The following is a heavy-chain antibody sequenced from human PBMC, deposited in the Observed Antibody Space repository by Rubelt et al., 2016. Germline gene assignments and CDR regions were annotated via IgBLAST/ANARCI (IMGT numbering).Heavy chain of an antibody. CDR3: AREVVAATRHRFGGAFDI. CDR1: GGSISSYY. CDR2: IYTSGST. D-gene: IGHD2-15*01. Sequence: QVQLQESGPGLVKPSETLSLTCTVSGGSISSYYWSWIRQPAGKGLEWIGRIYTSGSTNYNPSLKSRVTMSVETAKNQFALRLSSVTAADTAVYYCAREVVAATRHRFGGAFDIWGQGTMVTVSS. J-gene: IGHJ3*02. V-gene: IGHV4-4*07.